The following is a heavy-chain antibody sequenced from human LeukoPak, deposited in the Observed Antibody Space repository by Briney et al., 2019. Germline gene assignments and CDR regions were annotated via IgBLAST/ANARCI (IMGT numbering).Heavy chain of an antibody. CDR1: GYTFRSYW. V-gene: IGHV3-74*01. CDR2: SNSDGSST. J-gene: IGHJ4*02. CDR3: AREDFNDYYFDY. Sequence: GGSLRLSCAASGYTFRSYWMHWVRQAPGKGLVWVSRSNSDGSSTTYADSVKGRFTVSRDNAKNTLYLQMNSLRAEDTAVYYCAREDFNDYYFDYWGQGTLVTVSS. D-gene: IGHD2-21*02.